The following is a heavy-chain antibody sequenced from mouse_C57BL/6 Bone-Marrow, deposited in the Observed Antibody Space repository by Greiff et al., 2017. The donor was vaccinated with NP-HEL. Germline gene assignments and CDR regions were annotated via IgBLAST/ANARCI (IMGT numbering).Heavy chain of an antibody. J-gene: IGHJ3*01. CDR3: AKGLHGSSSWFAY. V-gene: IGHV1-78*01. Sequence: VQLQQSDAELVKPGASVKISCKVSGYTFTDHTIHWMKQRPEQGLEWIGYIYPSDGSTKYNEKFKGKATLTADKSSSTAYMQLNSLPSEESAVYFCAKGLHGSSSWFAYWGQGTLVTVSA. CDR2: IYPSDGST. CDR1: GYTFTDHT. D-gene: IGHD1-1*01.